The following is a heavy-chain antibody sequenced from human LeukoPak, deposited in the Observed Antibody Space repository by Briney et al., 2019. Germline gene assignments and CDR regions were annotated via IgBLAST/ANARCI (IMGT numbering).Heavy chain of an antibody. V-gene: IGHV3-21*01. D-gene: IGHD5-12*01. CDR2: ISSSSSYI. Sequence: AGGSLRHSCAASGFTFSSYSMNWVRQAPGKGLEWVSSISSSSSYIYYADSVKGRFTISRDNAKNSLYLQMNSLRAEDTAVYYCARDQSSGYDYYYYYYMDVWGKGTTVTVSS. J-gene: IGHJ6*03. CDR1: GFTFSSYS. CDR3: ARDQSSGYDYYYYYYMDV.